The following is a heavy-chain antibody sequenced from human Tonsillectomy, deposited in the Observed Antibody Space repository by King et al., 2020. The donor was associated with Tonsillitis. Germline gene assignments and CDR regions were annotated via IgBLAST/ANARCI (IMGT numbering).Heavy chain of an antibody. CDR3: AREDDYNWFDP. D-gene: IGHD2-21*02. J-gene: IGHJ5*02. CDR1: GGSLSSGNYY. Sequence: VQLQESGPGLVKPSQTLSLTCTVSGGSLSSGNYYWSWIRQPAGKGLEWIGRIYTSGNTNYSPSLKGRVAMSVDTAKNPFSLKLSSVTAADTAVYFCAREDDYNWFDPWGQGTLVTVSS. V-gene: IGHV4-61*02. CDR2: IYTSGNT.